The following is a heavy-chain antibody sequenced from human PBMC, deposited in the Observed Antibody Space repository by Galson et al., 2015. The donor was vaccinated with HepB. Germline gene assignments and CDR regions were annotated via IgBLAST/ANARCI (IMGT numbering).Heavy chain of an antibody. CDR3: AKAQWLFYWYFDL. CDR2: ISGSGGST. D-gene: IGHD6-19*01. Sequence: SLRLSCAASGFTFSSYAMSWVRQAPGKGLEWVSAISGSGGSTYYADSVKGRFTISRDNSKNTLYLQMNSLRAEDTAVYYCAKAQWLFYWYFDLWGRGTLVTVSS. CDR1: GFTFSSYA. V-gene: IGHV3-23*01. J-gene: IGHJ2*01.